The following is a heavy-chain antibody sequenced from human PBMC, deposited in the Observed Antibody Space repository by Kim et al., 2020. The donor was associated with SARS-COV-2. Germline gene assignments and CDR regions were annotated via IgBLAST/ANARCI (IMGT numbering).Heavy chain of an antibody. D-gene: IGHD3-22*01. CDR1: GYTFTSYG. Sequence: ASVKVSCKASGYTFTSYGISWVRQAPGQGLEWMGWISAYNGNTNYAQKLQGRVTMTTDTSTSTAYMELRSLRSDDTAVYYCARGAEGSYYYDSCYFDYWGQGTLVTVSS. J-gene: IGHJ4*02. CDR2: ISAYNGNT. V-gene: IGHV1-18*01. CDR3: ARGAEGSYYYDSCYFDY.